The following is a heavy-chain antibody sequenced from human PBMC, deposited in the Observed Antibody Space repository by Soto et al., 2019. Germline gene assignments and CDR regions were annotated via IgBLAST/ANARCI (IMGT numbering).Heavy chain of an antibody. V-gene: IGHV1-18*01. CDR3: ARDPYLGYDILCGYPPPLDY. J-gene: IGHJ4*02. CDR2: ISAYNGNT. Sequence: ASVKVSCKASGYTFTSYGISWVRQAPGQGLEWMGWISAYNGNTNYAQKLQGRVTMTTDTSTSTAYMELRSLRSDDTAVYYCARDPYLGYDILCGYPPPLDYCCQGTLVTVS. CDR1: GYTFTSYG. D-gene: IGHD3-9*01.